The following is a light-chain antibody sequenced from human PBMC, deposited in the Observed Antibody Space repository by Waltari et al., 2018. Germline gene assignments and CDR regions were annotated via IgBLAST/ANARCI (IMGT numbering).Light chain of an antibody. Sequence: EIVLTQSPATLCLSPGERATLSCRASQSVSRTLAWYQQKPGQAPRLLIYDPSTRATGIPDRFSGSGSGTDFSLTISRLEPEDFAVYYCQKYGTLPATFGQGTKVEIK. CDR3: QKYGTLPAT. CDR1: QSVSRT. J-gene: IGKJ1*01. CDR2: DPS. V-gene: IGKV3-20*01.